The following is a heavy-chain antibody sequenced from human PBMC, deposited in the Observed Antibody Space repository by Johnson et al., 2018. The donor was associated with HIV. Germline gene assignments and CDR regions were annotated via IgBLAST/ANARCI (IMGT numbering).Heavy chain of an antibody. D-gene: IGHD5-18*01. V-gene: IGHV3-15*01. CDR3: ARWVDTTVDI. CDR2: IKSKPDGAAI. J-gene: IGHJ3*02. CDR1: GITFNNAW. Sequence: VQLVESGGGLVQPGGSLRLSCAASGITFNNAWMSWVRQAPGKGLEWVGRIKSKPDGAAIHYAAPVKGRFTVSRDDSRNTLYLQMNSLRAEDTAVYYCARWVDTTVDIWGQGTMVTVSS.